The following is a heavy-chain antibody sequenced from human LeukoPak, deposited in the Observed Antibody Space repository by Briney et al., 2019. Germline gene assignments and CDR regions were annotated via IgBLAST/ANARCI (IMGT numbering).Heavy chain of an antibody. CDR3: ARDRFRYCSGAYCSHFEF. J-gene: IGHJ4*02. CDR1: GFIFDDYA. D-gene: IGHD2-15*01. Sequence: PGRSLRLSCAASGFIFDDYAMQWVRQAPGKGLEWVSGINWNSGTIGYADSVKGRFTISRDNAKNSLYLQMNSLRADDMAFYYCARDRFRYCSGAYCSHFEFWGQGTLVSVSS. CDR2: INWNSGTI. V-gene: IGHV3-9*03.